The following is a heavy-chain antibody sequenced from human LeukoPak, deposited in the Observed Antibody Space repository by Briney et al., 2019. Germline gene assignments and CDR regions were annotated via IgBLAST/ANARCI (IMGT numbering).Heavy chain of an antibody. Sequence: SVKVSCKASGFTFTSSAMQWVRQARGQRLEWIGWTVLGSGNTNYAQKFRDRATITRDMSTTTAYMELSSLRSEDTAVYYCATDSYYYDSSGSSGPLFPTHWGQGTLVTVSS. J-gene: IGHJ1*01. CDR3: ATDSYYYDSSGSSGPLFPTH. D-gene: IGHD3-22*01. CDR2: TVLGSGNT. CDR1: GFTFTSSA. V-gene: IGHV1-58*02.